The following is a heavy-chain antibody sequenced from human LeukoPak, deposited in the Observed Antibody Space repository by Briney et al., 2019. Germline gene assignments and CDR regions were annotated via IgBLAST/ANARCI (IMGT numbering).Heavy chain of an antibody. CDR3: AKDLGDYTSSWSMYNWFDP. D-gene: IGHD6-13*01. Sequence: GGSLRLSCAASGFIFSSYAMTWVRQAPEKGLEWVSGISGSGGATYYADSVKGRFTISRDKSKNTLYLQMNSLRPEDTAVYYCAKDLGDYTSSWSMYNWFDPWGQGTLVTVSS. J-gene: IGHJ5*02. CDR2: ISGSGGAT. CDR1: GFIFSSYA. V-gene: IGHV3-23*01.